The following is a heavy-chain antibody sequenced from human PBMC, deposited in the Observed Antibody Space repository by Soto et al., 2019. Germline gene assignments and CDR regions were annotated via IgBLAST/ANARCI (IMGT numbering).Heavy chain of an antibody. CDR2: TYWNDDT. CDR1: GFSLTTPGAG. Sequence: QITLKESGPTLVKPTQTLTLTCTFSGFSLTTPGAGVGWIRQPPGKALEWLALTYWNDDTRYNPSLKSRLTITKDSSKNQAVLTMTNMDPVDTATFYCAHRGYGNYPRDNWFDPWGQGILVIVSS. V-gene: IGHV2-5*01. CDR3: AHRGYGNYPRDNWFDP. J-gene: IGHJ5*02. D-gene: IGHD4-17*01.